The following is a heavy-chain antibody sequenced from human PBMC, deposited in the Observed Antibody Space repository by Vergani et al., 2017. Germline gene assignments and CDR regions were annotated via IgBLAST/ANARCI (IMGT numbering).Heavy chain of an antibody. D-gene: IGHD5-18*01. Sequence: QVQLVESGGGVVQPGRSLRLSCAASGFTFSSYGMHWVRQAPGKGLEWVAVISYDGSNKYYADSVKGRFTIYRDNSKNTLYLQMNSLRAEDTAVYYCATQIRGYSYGIDYWGQGTLVTVSS. V-gene: IGHV3-30*03. J-gene: IGHJ4*02. CDR1: GFTFSSYG. CDR2: ISYDGSNK. CDR3: ATQIRGYSYGIDY.